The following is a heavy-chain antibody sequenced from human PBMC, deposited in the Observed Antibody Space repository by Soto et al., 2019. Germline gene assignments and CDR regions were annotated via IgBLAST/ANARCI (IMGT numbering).Heavy chain of an antibody. D-gene: IGHD5-18*01. V-gene: IGHV4-39*01. CDR2: IYYSGST. CDR3: ASQGYSFGFHFDY. CDR1: GGSISSSSYY. J-gene: IGHJ4*02. Sequence: PSETLSLTCTVSGGSISSSSYYWGWVRQPPGKGLEWIGSIYYSGSTYYNPSLKSRVTISVDTSKNQFSLKLSSVTAADTAVYYCASQGYSFGFHFDYWGQGTLVTVSS.